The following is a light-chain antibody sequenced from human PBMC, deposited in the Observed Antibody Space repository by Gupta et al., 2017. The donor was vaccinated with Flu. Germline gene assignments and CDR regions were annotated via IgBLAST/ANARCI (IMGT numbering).Light chain of an antibody. CDR3: QQYGTSPGT. J-gene: IGKJ1*01. Sequence: EIVLTQSPGTLSLSPGERATLFCRASQSVGSSYLVWYQQKPGQPPRLLIYAASTRAAGIPDRFSGSGSGTDFALTISRLEPEDFAVYYCQQYGTSPGTFGQGTTVEIK. V-gene: IGKV3-20*01. CDR1: QSVGSSY. CDR2: AAS.